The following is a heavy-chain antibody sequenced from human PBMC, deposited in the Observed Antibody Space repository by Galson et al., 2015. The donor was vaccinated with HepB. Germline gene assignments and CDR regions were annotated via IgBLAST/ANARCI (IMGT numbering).Heavy chain of an antibody. CDR2: ISYDGSNK. D-gene: IGHD1-26*01. V-gene: IGHV3-30*18. Sequence: SLRLSCAASGFTFSSYGMHWVRQAPGKGLEWVAVISYDGSNKYYADSVKGRFTISRDNSKNTLYLQMNSLRAEDTAVYYCAKDLTSGSYLPIDYWGQGTLVTVSS. J-gene: IGHJ4*02. CDR1: GFTFSSYG. CDR3: AKDLTSGSYLPIDY.